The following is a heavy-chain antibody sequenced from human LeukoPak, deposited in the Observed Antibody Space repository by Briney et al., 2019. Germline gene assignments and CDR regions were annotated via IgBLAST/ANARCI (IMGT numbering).Heavy chain of an antibody. V-gene: IGHV1-2*02. CDR1: GYTFTGYY. Sequence: ASVKVSCKASGYTFTGYYMHWVRQAPGQGLEWMGWINPNSGGTNYAQKFQGRVTMTRDTSISTAYMELSRLRSDDTAVYYCASSRGDLTTVVTPAFDYWGQGTLVTVSS. J-gene: IGHJ4*02. CDR2: INPNSGGT. CDR3: ASSRGDLTTVVTPAFDY. D-gene: IGHD4-23*01.